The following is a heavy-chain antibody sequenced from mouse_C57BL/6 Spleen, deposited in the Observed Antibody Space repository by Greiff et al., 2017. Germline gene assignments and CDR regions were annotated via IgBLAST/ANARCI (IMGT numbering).Heavy chain of an antibody. CDR2: ILPGSGST. CDR1: GYTFTGYW. J-gene: IGHJ4*01. CDR3: ARRRLLPYAMDY. V-gene: IGHV1-9*01. D-gene: IGHD2-3*01. Sequence: QVQLQQSGAELMKPGASVKLSCKATGYTFTGYWIEWVKQRPGHGLEWIGEILPGSGSTNYNEKFKGKATFTAATSSNTAYMQVSSLTTEDSSIYYCARRRLLPYAMDYWGQGTSVTVSS.